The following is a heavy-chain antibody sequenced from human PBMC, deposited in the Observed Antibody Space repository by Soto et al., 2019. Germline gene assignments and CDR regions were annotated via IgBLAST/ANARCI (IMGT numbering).Heavy chain of an antibody. Sequence: QVQLVESGGGVVQPGRSLRLSCAASGFTFSSYAMHWVRQAPGKGLEWVAVISYDGSNKYYADSVKGRFTISRDNSKNTLYLQINSLRAEDTAVYYCAREDDYVWGSYRHNWFDPWGQGTLVTVSS. CDR2: ISYDGSNK. V-gene: IGHV3-30-3*01. J-gene: IGHJ5*02. D-gene: IGHD3-16*02. CDR3: AREDDYVWGSYRHNWFDP. CDR1: GFTFSSYA.